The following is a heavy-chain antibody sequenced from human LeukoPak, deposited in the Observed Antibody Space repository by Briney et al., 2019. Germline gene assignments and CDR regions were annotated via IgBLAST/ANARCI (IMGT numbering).Heavy chain of an antibody. CDR1: GFTFRSYA. J-gene: IGHJ4*02. CDR3: TKDPTHYRVWDYYETIGLSY. CDR2: MSYDERTK. D-gene: IGHD3-22*01. Sequence: GSLRLSCAASGFTFRSYAMHWVRQAPGKGLEWVSVMSYDERTKNYADSVKGRFTISRDNSKNTLNLHMNSLRAEDTAVYYCTKDPTHYRVWDYYETIGLSYWGQGTLVTVSS. V-gene: IGHV3-30*04.